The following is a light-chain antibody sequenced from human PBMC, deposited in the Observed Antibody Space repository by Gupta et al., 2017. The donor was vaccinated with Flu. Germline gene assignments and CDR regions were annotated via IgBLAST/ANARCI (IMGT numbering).Light chain of an antibody. CDR2: QDS. CDR1: TLGDKY. V-gene: IGLV3-1*01. J-gene: IGLJ3*02. CDR3: QAWDSSYWV. Sequence: SYALTQPPSVSVSPGQTASITCSGDTLGDKYSCWYQQKPGQSPVLVIYQDSKRPSGIPERFSGSNSGNTATLTISGTQAMDEADYYCQAWDSSYWVFGGGTKLTVL.